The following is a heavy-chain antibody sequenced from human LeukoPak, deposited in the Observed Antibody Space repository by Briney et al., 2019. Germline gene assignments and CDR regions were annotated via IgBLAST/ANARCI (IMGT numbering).Heavy chain of an antibody. CDR3: ARDRVTVPMAFDI. Sequence: SETLPLTCTVSGGSISSGSYYWSWIRQPAGKGLEWIGRIYTSGSTNYNPSLKSRVTISVDTSKNQFSLKLSSVTAADTAVYYCARDRVTVPMAFDIWGQGTMVTVSS. CDR2: IYTSGST. D-gene: IGHD4-11*01. V-gene: IGHV4-61*02. CDR1: GGSISSGSYY. J-gene: IGHJ3*02.